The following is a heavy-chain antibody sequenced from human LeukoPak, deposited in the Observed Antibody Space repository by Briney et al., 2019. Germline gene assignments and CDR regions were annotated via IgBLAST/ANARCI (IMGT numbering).Heavy chain of an antibody. J-gene: IGHJ4*02. V-gene: IGHV1-18*01. CDR2: ISAYNGNT. Sequence: ASVKVSCKASGYTFTSYGISWVRQAPGQGHEWMGWISAYNGNTNYAQKLQGRVTMTTDTSTSTAYMELRSLRSDDTAVYYCASSYDSSGYYFQVLDYWGQGTLVTVSS. CDR3: ASSYDSSGYYFQVLDY. D-gene: IGHD3-22*01. CDR1: GYTFTSYG.